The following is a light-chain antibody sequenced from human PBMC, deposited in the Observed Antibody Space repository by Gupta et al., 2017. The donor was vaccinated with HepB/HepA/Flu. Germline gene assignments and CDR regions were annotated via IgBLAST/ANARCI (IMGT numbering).Light chain of an antibody. CDR2: DVS. V-gene: IGLV2-14*01. J-gene: IGLJ1*01. CDR1: SRDVVGYNY. Sequence: QSALTQPASVSGSPGQSITISCTGTSRDVVGYNYVSWYQQHPGKAPKLMIYDVSNRPSGVSNRFSGSKSGNTASLTISGLQAEDEADYYCSSYTSSSTLYVFGTGTKVTVL. CDR3: SSYTSSSTLYV.